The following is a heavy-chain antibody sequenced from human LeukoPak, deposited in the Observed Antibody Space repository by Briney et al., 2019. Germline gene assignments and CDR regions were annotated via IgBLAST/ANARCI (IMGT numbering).Heavy chain of an antibody. CDR2: IYYSGST. D-gene: IGHD4-11*01. CDR3: ARHSNYGFVWFDP. J-gene: IGHJ5*02. Sequence: PSETLSLTCTVSGGSISSYYWSWIRQPPGKGLEWIGYIYYSGSTNYNPSLKSRVTISVDTSKNQFSLKLSSVTAADTAVYYCARHSNYGFVWFDPWGQGTLVTVSS. V-gene: IGHV4-59*08. CDR1: GGSISSYY.